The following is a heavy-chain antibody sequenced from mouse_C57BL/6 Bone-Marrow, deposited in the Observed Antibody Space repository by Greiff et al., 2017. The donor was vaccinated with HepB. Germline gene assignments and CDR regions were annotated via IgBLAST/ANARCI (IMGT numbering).Heavy chain of an antibody. D-gene: IGHD1-1*01. J-gene: IGHJ1*03. Sequence: VQLQQPGAELVRPGTSVKLSCKASGYTFTSSWMHWVKQRPGKGLEWIGVIDPSDSYTNYNQKFKGKATLTVDTSSSTAYMQLSSLTSEDSAVYYCARGSSYRYFDVWGRGTTVTVSS. CDR2: IDPSDSYT. V-gene: IGHV1-59*01. CDR3: ARGSSYRYFDV. CDR1: GYTFTSSW.